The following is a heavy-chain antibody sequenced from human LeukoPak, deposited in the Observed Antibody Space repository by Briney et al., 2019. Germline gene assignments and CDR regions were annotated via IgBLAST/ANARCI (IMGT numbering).Heavy chain of an antibody. CDR2: ISDSGANT. CDR1: GFTLSTYA. V-gene: IGHV3-23*01. J-gene: IGHJ2*01. CDR3: AKSMTLQWRGFFDL. D-gene: IGHD6-19*01. Sequence: GGSLRLSCAASGFTLSTYAMSWVRQAPGKGLEWVSTISDSGANTYYADSVRGRFTISRDNSKNTLYLQKNGLRADDTAIYYCAKSMTLQWRGFFDLWGRGTHVTVSS.